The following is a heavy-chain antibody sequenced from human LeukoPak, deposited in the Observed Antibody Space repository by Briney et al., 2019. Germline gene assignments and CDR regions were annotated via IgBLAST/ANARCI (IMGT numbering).Heavy chain of an antibody. V-gene: IGHV3-33*06. D-gene: IGHD3-22*01. Sequence: GGSLRLSCAASGFTFSSYGMHWVRQAPGKGLEWVAVIWYDGSNKYYADSVKGRFTISRDNSKNTLYLQMNSLRAEDTAVYYCAKDRRYYDSSGYGYWGQGTLVTVSS. J-gene: IGHJ4*02. CDR2: IWYDGSNK. CDR3: AKDRRYYDSSGYGY. CDR1: GFTFSSYG.